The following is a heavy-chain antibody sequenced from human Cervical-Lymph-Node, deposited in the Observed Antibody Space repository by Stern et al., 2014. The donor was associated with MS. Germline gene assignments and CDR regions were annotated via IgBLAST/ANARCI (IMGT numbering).Heavy chain of an antibody. V-gene: IGHV7-4-1*01. D-gene: IGHD6-19*01. J-gene: IGHJ5*02. CDR1: GYSFTDYS. CDR2: INTDTRNP. Sequence: QVQLVQSGSELKKPGASVTISCKASGYSFTDYSMNWVRQAPGQGLEWLGWINTDTRNPTYAPGFTGRLVFSLDTSLSTAYLQIPSLKADDTAIYYCARKACTSGCFWLDPWGQGTHIIVSS. CDR3: ARKACTSGCFWLDP.